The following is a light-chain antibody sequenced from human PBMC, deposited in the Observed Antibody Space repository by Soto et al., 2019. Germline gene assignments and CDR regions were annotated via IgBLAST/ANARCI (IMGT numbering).Light chain of an antibody. J-gene: IGKJ2*01. CDR1: QTVSSRF. CDR2: GAS. Sequence: EIVLTQSPGTLSLSPGERATLSCRASQTVSSRFLAWYQQKPGQAPRLIIYGASTRATGLPARFSGRGSETEFTLTISSLLSEDFAVYYCQQYNKWPPRFTFGQGTKLEIK. V-gene: IGKV3-15*01. CDR3: QQYNKWPPRFT.